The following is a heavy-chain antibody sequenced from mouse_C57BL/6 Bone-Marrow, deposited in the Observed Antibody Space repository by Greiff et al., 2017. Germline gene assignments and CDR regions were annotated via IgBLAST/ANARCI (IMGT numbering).Heavy chain of an antibody. D-gene: IGHD1-1*01. CDR3: ARIGSSKGYFDV. Sequence: EVQLVESVAELVRPGASVKLSCTASGFNIKNTYMHWVKQRPEQGLEWSGRIDPANGNTKYAPKFQGKATITADTSSNTAYLQLSSLTSEDTALYYCARIGSSKGYFDVWGTGTTVTVSS. CDR1: GFNIKNTY. V-gene: IGHV14-3*01. CDR2: IDPANGNT. J-gene: IGHJ1*03.